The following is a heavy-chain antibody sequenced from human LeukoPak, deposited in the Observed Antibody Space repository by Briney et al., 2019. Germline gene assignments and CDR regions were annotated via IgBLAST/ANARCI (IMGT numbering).Heavy chain of an antibody. V-gene: IGHV3-30-3*01. Sequence: GRSLRLSCAASGFTFGSYAMHWVRQAPGKGLEWVAVISYDGSNKYCADSVKGRFTISRDNSKNTLYLQMSSLRAEDTAVYYCVRDRPPYYDFWSGLDYWGQGTLVTVSS. CDR2: ISYDGSNK. CDR1: GFTFGSYA. J-gene: IGHJ4*02. D-gene: IGHD3-3*01. CDR3: VRDRPPYYDFWSGLDY.